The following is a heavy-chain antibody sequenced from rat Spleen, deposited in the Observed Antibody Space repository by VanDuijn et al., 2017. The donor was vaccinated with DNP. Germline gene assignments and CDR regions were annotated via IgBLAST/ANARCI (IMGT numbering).Heavy chain of an antibody. V-gene: IGHV5-29*01. CDR3: APGNSGPSY. Sequence: EVQLVESGGGLVQPGRSLKLSCAASGFTFSNYGMAWVRQAPTKGLEWVATISYDGSSTYYRDSVKGRFTISRDNAKSTLYLQMDSLRSEDTATYYCAPGNSGPSYWGQGVMVTVSS. CDR2: ISYDGSST. CDR1: GFTFSNYG. J-gene: IGHJ2*01. D-gene: IGHD4-3*01.